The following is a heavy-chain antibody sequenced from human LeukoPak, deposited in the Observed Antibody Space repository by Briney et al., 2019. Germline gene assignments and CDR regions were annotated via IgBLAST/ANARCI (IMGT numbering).Heavy chain of an antibody. V-gene: IGHV1-69*06. CDR3: ARDNRVGIAVAGRYYYYYMDV. J-gene: IGHJ6*03. CDR2: IIPIFGTA. Sequence: SVKVSCKASGGTFSSYAISWVRQAPGQGLEWMGGIIPIFGTANYAQKFQGRVTITADKSTSTAYMELSSLRSEDTAVYYYARDNRVGIAVAGRYYYYYMDVWGKGTTVTVSS. CDR1: GGTFSSYA. D-gene: IGHD6-19*01.